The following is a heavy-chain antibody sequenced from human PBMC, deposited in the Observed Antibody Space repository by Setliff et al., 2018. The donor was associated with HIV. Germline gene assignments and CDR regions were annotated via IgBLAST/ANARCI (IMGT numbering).Heavy chain of an antibody. D-gene: IGHD3-16*01. Sequence: ASETLFLTCAVSGYSISSGYYWGWIRQPPGKGLEWIGSFYHSGSTYYNPSLRSRVTISVDTSKNQFSLKLSSVTAADTAVYYCARLGHTFGGPGYWGQGTLVTVSS. J-gene: IGHJ4*02. CDR1: GYSISSGYY. CDR3: ARLGHTFGGPGY. CDR2: FYHSGST. V-gene: IGHV4-38-2*01.